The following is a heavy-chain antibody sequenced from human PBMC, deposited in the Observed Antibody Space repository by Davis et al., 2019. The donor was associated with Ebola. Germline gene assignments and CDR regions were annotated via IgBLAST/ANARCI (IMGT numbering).Heavy chain of an antibody. V-gene: IGHV3-7*03. CDR3: ARDLSHSSSDFYYYYYMDV. J-gene: IGHJ6*03. CDR2: IKQDGSEK. Sequence: PGGSLRLSCAASGFTFSTYWMTWVRQAPGKGLEWVANIKQDGSEKYYVDSVKGRFTISRDNANNSLFLQMNSLRAEDTAVYYCARDLSHSSSDFYYYYYMDVWGKGTTVTVSS. D-gene: IGHD6-6*01. CDR1: GFTFSTYW.